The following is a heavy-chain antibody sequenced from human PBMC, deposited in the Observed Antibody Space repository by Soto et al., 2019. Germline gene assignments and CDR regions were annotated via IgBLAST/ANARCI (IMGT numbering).Heavy chain of an antibody. CDR3: AHRQGIAVAGTVDY. J-gene: IGHJ4*02. D-gene: IGHD6-19*01. CDR1: GFSLTTGGLG. CDR2: IYWNDDR. Sequence: QITLKESGPTLVKPTQTLTLTCTFSGFSLTTGGLGVGWIRQPPGKALEWLGVIYWNDDRRYNPSLKNRLTLTKDTSKNQVFLTMTNMDPVDTATYYCAHRQGIAVAGTVDYWGQGTLVTVSS. V-gene: IGHV2-5*01.